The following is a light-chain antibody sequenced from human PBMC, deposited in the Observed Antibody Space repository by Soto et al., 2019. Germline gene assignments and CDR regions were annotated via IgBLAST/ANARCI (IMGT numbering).Light chain of an antibody. CDR1: QSISTW. V-gene: IGKV1-5*01. Sequence: DIQTTQSPSTLSAYVGDRVTFTCRASQSISTWLAWYQQKPGKAPKLLIYDASSLQSDVPSRFSGSGSGTEFTLTISALQTDDFASYYCQQYMNYATFGQGTKVEIK. J-gene: IGKJ1*01. CDR3: QQYMNYAT. CDR2: DAS.